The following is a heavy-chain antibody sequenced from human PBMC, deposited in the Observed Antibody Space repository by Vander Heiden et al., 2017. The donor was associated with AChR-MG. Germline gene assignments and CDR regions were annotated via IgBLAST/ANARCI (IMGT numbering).Heavy chain of an antibody. Sequence: EVQLVESGGGLVKPGGSLRLSCAASGFTFSSYSMNWVRQAPGKGLEWVSSISSSSSYIYYADSVKGRFTISRDNAKNSLYLQMNSLRAEDTAVYYCARGGIAFFDWLSPNYYYMDVWGKGTTVTVSS. D-gene: IGHD3-9*01. J-gene: IGHJ6*03. V-gene: IGHV3-21*01. CDR3: ARGGIAFFDWLSPNYYYMDV. CDR1: GFTFSSYS. CDR2: ISSSSSYI.